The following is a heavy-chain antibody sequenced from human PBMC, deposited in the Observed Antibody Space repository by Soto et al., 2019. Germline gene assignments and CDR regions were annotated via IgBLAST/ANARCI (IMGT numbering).Heavy chain of an antibody. J-gene: IGHJ2*01. V-gene: IGHV3-21*01. CDR2: ISSTSSYI. CDR1: GFTFSTYS. CDR3: AMKYDGETYWYFDL. Sequence: EVQLVESGGGLVKPGGSLRLSCAASGFTFSTYSMNWVRQAPGKGLEWVSSISSTSSYIYYADSVKGRFTVSRDNAKNSLDLQMNRLGAEDTAVYYCAMKYDGETYWYFDLWGRGTPVTVSS. D-gene: IGHD4-17*01.